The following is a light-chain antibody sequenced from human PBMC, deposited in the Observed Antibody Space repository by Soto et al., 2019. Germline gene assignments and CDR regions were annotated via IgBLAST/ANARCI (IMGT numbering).Light chain of an antibody. V-gene: IGLV1-44*01. CDR2: SNN. CDR1: SSNIGSNT. CDR3: AAWDDSLNAWV. Sequence: QSVLTQPPSASGTPGQRLTISCSGSSSNIGSNTVNWYQQLPGTAPKLLIYSNNQRPSVVPDRFSGSKSGTSASLALSGLQSEDEDDYYCAAWDDSLNAWVFGGGTKLTVL. J-gene: IGLJ3*02.